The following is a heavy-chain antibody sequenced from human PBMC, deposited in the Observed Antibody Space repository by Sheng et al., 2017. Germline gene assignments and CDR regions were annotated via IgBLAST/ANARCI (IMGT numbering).Heavy chain of an antibody. V-gene: IGHV4-61*02. Sequence: QVQLQESGPGLVKPSQTLSLTCTVSGGSISSGSYYWSWIRQPAGKGLEWIGRIYTSGSTNYNPSLKSRVTISVDTSKNQFSLKLSSVTAADTAVYYCARDERLGGWFDPWGQGTLVTVSS. CDR3: ARDERLGGWFDP. J-gene: IGHJ5*02. CDR1: GGSISSGSYY. CDR2: IYTSGST. D-gene: IGHD3-16*01.